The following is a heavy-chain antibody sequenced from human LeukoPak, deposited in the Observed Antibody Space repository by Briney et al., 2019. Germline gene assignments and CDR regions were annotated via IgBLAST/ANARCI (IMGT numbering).Heavy chain of an antibody. V-gene: IGHV1-18*01. Sequence: ASVKVSCKASGHTFTNYGISWVRQAPGQGLEWMGWISAYNGNTNYAQKLQGRVTMTTDTSTNTAYMELRSLRSDDTAVYYCARDRATDREQNWFDPWGQGTLVTVSS. CDR2: ISAYNGNT. CDR1: GHTFTNYG. D-gene: IGHD5-24*01. CDR3: ARDRATDREQNWFDP. J-gene: IGHJ5*02.